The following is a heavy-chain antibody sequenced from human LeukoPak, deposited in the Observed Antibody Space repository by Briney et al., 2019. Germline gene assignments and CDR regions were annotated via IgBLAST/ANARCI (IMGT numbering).Heavy chain of an antibody. J-gene: IGHJ4*02. Sequence: GGSLRLSCAASGFTFHDYAMHWVRHAPGKGLEWVSGIRWNSGSIVYAGSVNGRFTISRDNAKNSLYLQMNSLRAEDTALYYCAKDIGYSSGWSSYFDYWGQGTLVTVSS. CDR1: GFTFHDYA. CDR3: AKDIGYSSGWSSYFDY. CDR2: IRWNSGSI. D-gene: IGHD6-19*01. V-gene: IGHV3-9*01.